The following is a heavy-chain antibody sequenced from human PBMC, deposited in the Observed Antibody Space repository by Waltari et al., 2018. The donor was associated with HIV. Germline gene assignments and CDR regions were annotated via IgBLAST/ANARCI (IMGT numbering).Heavy chain of an antibody. CDR2: INSDGSST. D-gene: IGHD3-10*01. V-gene: IGHV3-74*01. J-gene: IGHJ5*02. CDR1: GFTLISYW. Sequence: EVQLVESGGGLVKPGGSLRLSFAASGFTLISYWIHWVRQAPGKGLVWVSRINSDGSSTNYADSVKGRFTISRDNAKNTLYLQMNSLRVEDTAVYYCAPGRGWFDPWGQGTLVTVSS. CDR3: APGRGWFDP.